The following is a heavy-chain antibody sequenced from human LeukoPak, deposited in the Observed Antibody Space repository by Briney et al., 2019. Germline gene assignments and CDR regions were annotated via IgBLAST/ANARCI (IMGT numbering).Heavy chain of an antibody. J-gene: IGHJ2*01. D-gene: IGHD3-22*01. Sequence: GESLRLSCAASGVSFADYYVHWVRQAPGGGLVWVARISGDGRYTKTADSLEGRVTISRDNAINTLYLQMVSLRADDTAVYFCASEGSSGLGFFDVWGRGTLVIVSS. CDR3: ASEGSSGLGFFDV. CDR2: ISGDGRYT. CDR1: GVSFADYY. V-gene: IGHV3-74*03.